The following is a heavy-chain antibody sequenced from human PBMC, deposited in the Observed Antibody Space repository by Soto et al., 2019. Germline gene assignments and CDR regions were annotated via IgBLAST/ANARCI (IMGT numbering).Heavy chain of an antibody. CDR3: ARGDQYDILLRYYAMDV. V-gene: IGHV3-30-3*01. CDR2: IAYDGINK. Sequence: QVQLVESGGGVVQPGTSLRLSCVASGFTFSKFDMHWIPQTPDKRLQWVAFIAYDGINKYYTGSVKGRFTVSRDNSKSTVSLQMNNLGLEDTATYFCARGDQYDILLRYYAMDVWGLGTTVTISS. J-gene: IGHJ6*02. D-gene: IGHD2-15*01. CDR1: GFTFSKFD.